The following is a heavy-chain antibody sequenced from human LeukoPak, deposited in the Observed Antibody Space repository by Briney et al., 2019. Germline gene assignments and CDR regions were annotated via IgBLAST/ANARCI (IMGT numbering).Heavy chain of an antibody. Sequence: PSQTLSLTCTVSGGSISSGGYYWSWIRQHPGKGLEWIGYIYYSGSTNYNPSLKSRVTISVDTSKNQFSLKLSSVTAADTAVYYCARDGITYYDILTGPSEGAFDIWGQGTMVTVSS. D-gene: IGHD3-9*01. CDR2: IYYSGST. CDR1: GGSISSGGYY. CDR3: ARDGITYYDILTGPSEGAFDI. V-gene: IGHV4-61*08. J-gene: IGHJ3*02.